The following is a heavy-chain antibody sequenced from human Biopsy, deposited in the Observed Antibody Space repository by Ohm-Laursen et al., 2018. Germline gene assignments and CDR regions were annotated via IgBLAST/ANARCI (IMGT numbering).Heavy chain of an antibody. CDR3: ARGSNEYGGLYFPL. D-gene: IGHD4-23*01. J-gene: IGHJ4*02. Sequence: GTLSFTCTVSGGSFTGHYWTWIRQPPGKGLEGIGNISHTGYTSYKSSLKSRVTISSDTSRKLFSQRLTPWAAADTAVYYCARGSNEYGGLYFPLWGQGTLVTVSS. CDR1: GGSFTGHY. V-gene: IGHV4-59*11. CDR2: ISHTGYT.